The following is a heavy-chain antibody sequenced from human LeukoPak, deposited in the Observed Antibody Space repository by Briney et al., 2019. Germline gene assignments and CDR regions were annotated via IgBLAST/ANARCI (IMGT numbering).Heavy chain of an antibody. V-gene: IGHV1-18*01. CDR1: GYTFINHA. Sequence: ASVKVSCKASGYTFINHAISWVRQAPGQGLEWMGWISVYNGNTHYAQQVQGRVTMTRDTSTSTAHMELSSLRSDDTAVYYCAKDSSAWYLDYWGQGTLVTVSS. J-gene: IGHJ4*02. CDR2: ISVYNGNT. CDR3: AKDSSAWYLDY. D-gene: IGHD6-19*01.